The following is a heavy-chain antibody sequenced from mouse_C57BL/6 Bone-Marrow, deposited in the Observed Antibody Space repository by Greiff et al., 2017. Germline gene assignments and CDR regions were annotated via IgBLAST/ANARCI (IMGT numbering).Heavy chain of an antibody. Sequence: VHVKQSGAELVRPGASVKLSCTASGFNIKDYYMHWVKQRPEQGLEWIGRIDPEDGDTEYAPKFQGKATMTADTSSNTAYLQLSSLTSEDTAVYYCARTAQGTCGWFAYWGQGTLVTVSA. CDR1: GFNIKDYY. CDR3: ARTAQGTCGWFAY. J-gene: IGHJ3*01. V-gene: IGHV14-1*01. CDR2: IDPEDGDT. D-gene: IGHD3-2*02.